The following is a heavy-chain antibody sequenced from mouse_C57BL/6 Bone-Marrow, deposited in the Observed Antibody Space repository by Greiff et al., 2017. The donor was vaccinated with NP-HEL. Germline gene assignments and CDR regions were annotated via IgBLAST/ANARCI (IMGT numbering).Heavy chain of an antibody. V-gene: IGHV1-50*01. CDR1: GYTFTSYW. CDR2: IDPSDSYT. CDR3: ARDFDY. Sequence: QVQLQQPGAELVKLGASVKLSCKASGYTFTSYWMQWVKQRPGQGLEWIGEIDPSDSYTNYNQKFKGKATLTVDTSSSTAYMQLSSLTSEDSAVYYCARDFDYWGQGTTLTVSS. J-gene: IGHJ2*01.